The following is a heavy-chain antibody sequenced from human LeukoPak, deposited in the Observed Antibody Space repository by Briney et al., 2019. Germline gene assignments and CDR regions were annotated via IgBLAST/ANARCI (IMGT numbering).Heavy chain of an antibody. CDR3: ARGAMAVASSPFDY. CDR2: IYSGGDT. D-gene: IGHD6-19*01. J-gene: IGHJ4*02. CDR1: GFTVSSNY. Sequence: GSLRLSCAASGFTVSSNYMSWVRQAPGKGLEWVSVIYSGGDTYYADSVKGRFTISRDNSKNTLYLQMNSLRAEDTAVYYCARGAMAVASSPFDYWGQGTLVTVSS. V-gene: IGHV3-53*01.